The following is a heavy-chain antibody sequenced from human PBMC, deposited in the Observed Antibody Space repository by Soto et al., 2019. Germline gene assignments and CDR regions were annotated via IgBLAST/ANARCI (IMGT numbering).Heavy chain of an antibody. V-gene: IGHV3-11*06. J-gene: IGHJ4*02. CDR2: ISSSSSYT. CDR3: ASTMELRYFDWLSPAFDY. D-gene: IGHD3-9*01. CDR1: GFTFSDYY. Sequence: PGGSVRLSCAASGFTFSDYYMSWIRQAPGKGLEWVSYISSSSSYTNYADSVKGRFTISRDNAKNSLYLQMNSLRAEDTAVYYCASTMELRYFDWLSPAFDYWGQVTLATVSS.